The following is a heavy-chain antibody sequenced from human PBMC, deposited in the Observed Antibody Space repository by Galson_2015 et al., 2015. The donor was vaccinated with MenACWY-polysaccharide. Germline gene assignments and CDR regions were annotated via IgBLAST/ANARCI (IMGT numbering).Heavy chain of an antibody. V-gene: IGHV5-51*01. CDR3: ARRGIAAAGTRYNWFDP. Sequence: QSGAEVKKPGESLKISCTGSGYSFTSYWIGWVRQMPGKGLEWMGIIYPGDSDTRYSPSFQGQVTISADKSISTAYLQWSSLKASDTAMYYCARRGIAAAGTRYNWFDPWGQGTLVTVSS. J-gene: IGHJ5*02. CDR1: GYSFTSYW. CDR2: IYPGDSDT. D-gene: IGHD6-13*01.